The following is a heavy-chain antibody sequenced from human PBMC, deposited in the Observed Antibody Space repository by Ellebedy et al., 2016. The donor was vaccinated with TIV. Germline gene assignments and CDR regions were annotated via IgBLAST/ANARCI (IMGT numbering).Heavy chain of an antibody. CDR2: IYYSGST. V-gene: IGHV4-39*07. J-gene: IGHJ4*02. CDR1: GGSISSSSYY. D-gene: IGHD3-10*01. CDR3: ARDIGELPSL. Sequence: SETLSLXXTVSGGSISSSSYYWGWIRQPPGKGLEWIGSIYYSGSTYYNPSLKSRVTISVDTSKNQFSLKLSSVTAADTAVYYCARDIGELPSLWGQGTLVTVSS.